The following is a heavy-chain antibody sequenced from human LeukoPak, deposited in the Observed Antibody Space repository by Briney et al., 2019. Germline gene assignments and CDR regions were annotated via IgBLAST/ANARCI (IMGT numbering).Heavy chain of an antibody. V-gene: IGHV4-34*01. CDR1: GGSFSGYY. D-gene: IGHD3-22*01. Sequence: SETLSLTCAVYGGSFSGYYWSWIRQPPGKGLEWIGEINHSGSTNYNPSLKSGVTISVDTSKNQFSLKLSSVTAAATAVYYCARGHPYYYDSSGYYGYWGQGTLVTVSS. CDR3: ARGHPYYYDSSGYYGY. CDR2: INHSGST. J-gene: IGHJ4*02.